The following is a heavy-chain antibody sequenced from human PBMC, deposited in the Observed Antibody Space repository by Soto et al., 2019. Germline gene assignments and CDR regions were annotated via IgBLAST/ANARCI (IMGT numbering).Heavy chain of an antibody. V-gene: IGHV3-21*01. J-gene: IGHJ4*02. Sequence: RDSCAAAGLNCRSYGMNRGREATGKGLEWVSSTSGSSSYIYYADSVKGRFTISRDNAKNSLYLQMNSLRAEDTAVYYCASSGLRGYSGYWGSHLDYWGQGTLVTVSS. D-gene: IGHD5-12*01. CDR2: TSGSSSYI. CDR1: GLNCRSYG. CDR3: ASSGLRGYSGYWGSHLDY.